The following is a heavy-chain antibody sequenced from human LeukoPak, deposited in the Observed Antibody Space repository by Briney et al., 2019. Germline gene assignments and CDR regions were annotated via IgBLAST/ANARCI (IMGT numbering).Heavy chain of an antibody. CDR2: IKSKSAGGTT. CDR3: AQGSGQYYEY. J-gene: IGHJ4*02. Sequence: PGGSLRLSCAVSGLTLSNVWMNWVRRAPEKGLEWVGRIKSKSAGGTTDFAAPVKGRFTISRDDSKNTLYLQMNSLTSEDTAVYYCAQGSGQYYEYWGQGTLVTVSS. CDR1: GLTLSNVW. D-gene: IGHD3-22*01. V-gene: IGHV3-15*07.